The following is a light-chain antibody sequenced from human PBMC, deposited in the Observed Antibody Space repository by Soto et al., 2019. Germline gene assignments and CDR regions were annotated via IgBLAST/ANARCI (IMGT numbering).Light chain of an antibody. V-gene: IGKV3D-15*01. J-gene: IGKJ2*01. CDR3: QQYNNWPPGDT. CDR2: GAS. Sequence: EIVMTQSPATLSVSPGERATLSCRASQSVSSNLDWYQQKPGQAPRLLIYGASTRSTGIPARFSGSGSGTEFPLTISSLQSEDFAVYYCQQYNNWPPGDTFGQGTKLEIK. CDR1: QSVSSN.